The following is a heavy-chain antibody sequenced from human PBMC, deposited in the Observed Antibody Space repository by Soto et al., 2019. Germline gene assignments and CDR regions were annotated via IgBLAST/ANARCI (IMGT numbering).Heavy chain of an antibody. Sequence: GAPGKGSCKASGYTFTSFYMHWVRQAPGQGLEWMGIINPSGGSTSYSQKFQGRVTMTRDTSTSTVYMELSSLRSEDTAVYYCARDPSTSVTTGYFVYWGQGTLVTVSS. V-gene: IGHV1-46*01. D-gene: IGHD4-17*01. CDR1: GYTFTSFY. CDR2: INPSGGST. J-gene: IGHJ4*02. CDR3: ARDPSTSVTTGYFVY.